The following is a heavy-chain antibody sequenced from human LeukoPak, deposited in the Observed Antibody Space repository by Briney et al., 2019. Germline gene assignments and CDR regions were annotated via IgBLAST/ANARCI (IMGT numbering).Heavy chain of an antibody. V-gene: IGHV4-61*01. J-gene: IGHJ4*02. D-gene: IGHD3-10*01. CDR3: ARGRYYFDY. CDR2: ISDSGGS. Sequence: SETLSLTCSVSGGSVSSGISYWSWIRQPPGEGLEWIAYISDSGGSDYNPSLRGRVTISLDTSKNQFSLKLSSVTAADTAVYYCARGRYYFDYWGQGTLVTVSS. CDR1: GGSVSSGISY.